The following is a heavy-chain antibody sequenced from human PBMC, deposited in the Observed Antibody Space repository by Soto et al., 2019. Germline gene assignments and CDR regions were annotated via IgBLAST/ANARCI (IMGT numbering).Heavy chain of an antibody. D-gene: IGHD6-25*01. Sequence: EVQLLESGGGLVQPGGSLRLSCAASGFTFNSYAMTWVRQAPGKGLEWVSAISASGRTTYYADSVKGRFTVSRDNSKKTLYLQMNSLAADDTAVLFCAKSSGYAADAFDIWGQGTMVAVSS. CDR3: AKSSGYAADAFDI. V-gene: IGHV3-23*01. J-gene: IGHJ3*02. CDR2: ISASGRTT. CDR1: GFTFNSYA.